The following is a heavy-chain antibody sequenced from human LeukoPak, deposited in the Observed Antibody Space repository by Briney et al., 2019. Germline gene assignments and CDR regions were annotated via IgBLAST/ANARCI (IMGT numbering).Heavy chain of an antibody. CDR2: ISGTGTTI. J-gene: IGHJ3*02. Sequence: GGSLRLSCAASGFTFSDYYMGWIRQAPGKGLEWLSYISGTGTTIFYADSVKGRFTISRDNAKNSLDLQMNSLRAEDTAVYFCGRDFGLIGTKRSFDIWGQGTMVTVSS. CDR3: GRDFGLIGTKRSFDI. CDR1: GFTFSDYY. D-gene: IGHD1-7*01. V-gene: IGHV3-11*01.